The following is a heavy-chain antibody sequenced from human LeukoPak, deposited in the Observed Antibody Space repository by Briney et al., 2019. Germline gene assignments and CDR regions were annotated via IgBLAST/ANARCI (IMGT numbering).Heavy chain of an antibody. J-gene: IGHJ4*02. Sequence: GGSLRLSCAASGFTFSDYYMSWIRQAPGKGLEWVSYISSSGSTIYYADSVKGRFTISRDNSKNTLYLQMNSLRAEDTAVYYCARDQITFGGVIVHGDDYWGQGTLVTVSS. V-gene: IGHV3-11*04. CDR1: GFTFSDYY. D-gene: IGHD3-16*02. CDR3: ARDQITFGGVIVHGDDY. CDR2: ISSSGSTI.